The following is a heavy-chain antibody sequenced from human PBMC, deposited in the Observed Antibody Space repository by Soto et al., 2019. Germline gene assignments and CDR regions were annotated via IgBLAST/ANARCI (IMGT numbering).Heavy chain of an antibody. CDR2: VNPSSGSV. Sequence: QVQLVQSGAEVKKPGASVKVSCKASGYTFTNHYIHWVRQAPGQGLEWVGLVNPSSGSVTYVQKVQGRVTMTRDTSTTTVYMQLSSLTSDDTAVYFCAKVRGGSFPYYFDDWGQGTLVTVSS. D-gene: IGHD2-15*01. CDR1: GYTFTNHY. V-gene: IGHV1-46*01. CDR3: AKVRGGSFPYYFDD. J-gene: IGHJ4*02.